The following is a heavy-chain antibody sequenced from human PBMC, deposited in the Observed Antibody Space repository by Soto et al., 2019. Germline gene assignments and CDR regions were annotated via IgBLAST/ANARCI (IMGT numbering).Heavy chain of an antibody. V-gene: IGHV3-23*01. CDR1: GFTFSSYA. D-gene: IGHD3-10*01. J-gene: IGHJ5*02. Sequence: PGGSLRLSCAASGFTFSSYAMSWVRQAPGKGLEWVSAISGSGGSTYYADSVKGRFTISRDNSKNTLYLQMNSLRAEDTAVYYCAKDPRYYGSGSYVTSSSLNWFDPWGQGTLVTVSS. CDR2: ISGSGGST. CDR3: AKDPRYYGSGSYVTSSSLNWFDP.